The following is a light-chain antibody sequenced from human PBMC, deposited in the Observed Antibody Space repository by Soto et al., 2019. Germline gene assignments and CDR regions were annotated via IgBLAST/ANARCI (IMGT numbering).Light chain of an antibody. CDR2: KAS. CDR3: QNYKSYPWT. CDR1: QSISSW. J-gene: IGKJ1*01. Sequence: DIQMTPSPSTLSASVVDRVTITCLASQSISSWLAWYQQKPGKAPKLLIYKASSLESGVPSRFSGSGSGTEFTLTISSLQPDDFATYYCQNYKSYPWTFGQGTKGDIK. V-gene: IGKV1-5*03.